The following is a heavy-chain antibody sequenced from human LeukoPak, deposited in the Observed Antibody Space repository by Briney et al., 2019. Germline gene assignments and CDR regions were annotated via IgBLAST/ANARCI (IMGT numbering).Heavy chain of an antibody. CDR2: ISSGGSTI. Sequence: GGSLRLSCAASGFTFSSYEMHWVRQVRGKGLEWVSYISSGGSTIYYADSVKGRFTISRDNAKNSLYLQMNSLRAEDTAVYYCARDTDYGGPFDYWGQGTLVTVSS. CDR3: ARDTDYGGPFDY. V-gene: IGHV3-48*03. D-gene: IGHD4-23*01. J-gene: IGHJ4*02. CDR1: GFTFSSYE.